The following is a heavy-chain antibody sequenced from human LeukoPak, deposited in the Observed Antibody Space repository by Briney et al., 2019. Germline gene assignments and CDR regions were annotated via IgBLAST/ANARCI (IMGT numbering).Heavy chain of an antibody. CDR1: GFTFSSYA. Sequence: GRSLRLSCAVSGFTFSSYAMSWVRQGPGKGLEWVSAISVSGNTYHADSVKGRFTISRDSYKNTLYLQMNSLRAEDAAVYYCAKAPVTTCSGAYCYPFDYWGQGTLVTVSS. J-gene: IGHJ4*02. CDR2: ISVSGNT. D-gene: IGHD2-15*01. V-gene: IGHV3-23*01. CDR3: AKAPVTTCSGAYCYPFDY.